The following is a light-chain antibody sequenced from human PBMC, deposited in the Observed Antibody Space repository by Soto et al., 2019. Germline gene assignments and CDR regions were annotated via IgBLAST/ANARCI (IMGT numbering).Light chain of an antibody. Sequence: EVVLTQSPATLSLSPGERATLSCRASQSVSSYLAWYQQKPGQAPRLLIYDASKRATDIPARFSGSGSGTDFTLTISRLEPEDFAMYYCQQRDKWPLTFGGGTRVDIK. CDR2: DAS. CDR3: QQRDKWPLT. J-gene: IGKJ4*01. V-gene: IGKV3-11*01. CDR1: QSVSSY.